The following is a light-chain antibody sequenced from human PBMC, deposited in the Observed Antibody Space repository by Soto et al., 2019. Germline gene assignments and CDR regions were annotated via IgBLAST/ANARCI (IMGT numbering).Light chain of an antibody. CDR1: SSNIGSNY. V-gene: IGLV1-47*02. CDR2: SNN. Sequence: QSVLTQPPSASGTPGQRVTISCSGSSSNIGSNYVYWYQQLPGTAPKLLIYSNNQRPSGVPDRFSGSKSGTSASLAISGLRSXXEAXYXCAAWDDSLSGPVFGGGTKLTVL. CDR3: AAWDDSLSGPV. J-gene: IGLJ3*02.